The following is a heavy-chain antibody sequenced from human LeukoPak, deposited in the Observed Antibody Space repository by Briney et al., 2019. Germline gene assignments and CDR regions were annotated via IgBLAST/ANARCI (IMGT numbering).Heavy chain of an antibody. CDR1: GFTFSNYA. J-gene: IGHJ4*02. CDR2: ISSSSSYI. V-gene: IGHV3-21*04. CDR3: ATYRQVLLPFES. Sequence: GGSLRLSCAASGFTFSNYAMTWVRQAPGQGLEWVSSISSSSSYIYYADSVQGRFTITRDNAKNSLYLQMNSLRAEDTAIYYCATYRQVLLPFESWGQGTLVTVSS. D-gene: IGHD2-8*02.